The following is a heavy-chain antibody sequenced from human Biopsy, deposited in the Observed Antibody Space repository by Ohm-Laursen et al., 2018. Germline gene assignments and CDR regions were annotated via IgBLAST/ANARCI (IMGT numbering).Heavy chain of an antibody. V-gene: IGHV1-58*02. D-gene: IGHD3-3*01. Sequence: SVKVSCKASEFTFIRYAMQWVRQTRGQRLEWIGWIALGSGKTDYARNFQERVSITRDMSTGTGYMDLSGLRSEDAAVYYCAADADGYYTEFDYWGPGTLVTVSS. J-gene: IGHJ4*02. CDR3: AADADGYYTEFDY. CDR2: IALGSGKT. CDR1: EFTFIRYA.